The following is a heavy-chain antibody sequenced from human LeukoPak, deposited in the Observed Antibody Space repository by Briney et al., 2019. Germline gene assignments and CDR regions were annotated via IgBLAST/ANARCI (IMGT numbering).Heavy chain of an antibody. CDR2: IIPIFGTA. CDR3: ARWLQFGAEGWFDP. Sequence: SVKVSCKASGGTFSSYAISWVRQAPGQGHEWMGRIIPIFGTANYAQKFQGRVTITTDESTSTAYMELSSLRSEDTAVYYCARWLQFGAEGWFDPWGQGTLVTVSS. CDR1: GGTFSSYA. V-gene: IGHV1-69*05. D-gene: IGHD5-24*01. J-gene: IGHJ5*02.